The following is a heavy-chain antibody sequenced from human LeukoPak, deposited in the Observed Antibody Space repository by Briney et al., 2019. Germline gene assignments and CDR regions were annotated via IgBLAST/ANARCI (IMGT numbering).Heavy chain of an antibody. J-gene: IGHJ4*02. D-gene: IGHD3-22*01. V-gene: IGHV3-48*03. CDR3: AKDDGWLYYNH. CDR2: ISSSGSII. Sequence: GGSLRLSCAASGFTFSSYEMNWVRQAPGKGLEWVSYISSSGSIIYYADSVKGRFTISRDNSKDTVSLQMHSLRAEDTATYYCAKDDGWLYYNHWGQGTLVTVSS. CDR1: GFTFSSYE.